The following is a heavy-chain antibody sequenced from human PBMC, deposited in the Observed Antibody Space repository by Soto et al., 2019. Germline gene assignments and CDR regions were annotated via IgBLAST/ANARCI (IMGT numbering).Heavy chain of an antibody. V-gene: IGHV4-30-2*01. D-gene: IGHD4-17*01. J-gene: IGHJ2*01. CDR1: GGSINTGGYF. Sequence: QMQLQESGSGLVKPSQTLSLTCAVSGGSINTGGYFWSWIRQTPGKGLEWIGDMFHSGSTHYNPSLKSRVTISADKSKNQFSLKLTSVTAADTAVYYCARASYGDFLNDHWYFDLWGRGTLVTVSS. CDR3: ARASYGDFLNDHWYFDL. CDR2: MFHSGST.